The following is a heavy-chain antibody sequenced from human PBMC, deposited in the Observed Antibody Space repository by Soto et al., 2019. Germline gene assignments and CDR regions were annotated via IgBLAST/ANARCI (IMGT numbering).Heavy chain of an antibody. V-gene: IGHV3-13*01. CDR1: GFTFSSYD. CDR2: IGTAGDT. CDR3: AKFYSNYNYYYYYMDV. J-gene: IGHJ6*03. Sequence: PGGSLRLSCAASGFTFSSYDMHWVRQATGKGLEWVSAIGTAGDTYYPGSVKGRFTISRENAKNSLYLQMNSLRAEDTAVYYCAKFYSNYNYYYYYMDVWGKGTTVTVSS. D-gene: IGHD4-4*01.